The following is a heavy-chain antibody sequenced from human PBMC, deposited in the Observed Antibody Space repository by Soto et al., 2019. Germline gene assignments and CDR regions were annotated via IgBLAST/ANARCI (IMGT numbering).Heavy chain of an antibody. CDR1: GGSISSGGYS. J-gene: IGHJ4*02. V-gene: IGHV4-30-2*01. CDR2: IYHSGST. D-gene: IGHD3-22*01. Sequence: SETLSLTCAVSGGSISSGGYSWSWIRQPPGKGLEWIGYIYHSGSTYYNPSLKSRVTISVDRSKNQFSLKLSSVTAADTAVYYCARGNGGVGYYDSFDYWGQGTLVTVSS. CDR3: ARGNGGVGYYDSFDY.